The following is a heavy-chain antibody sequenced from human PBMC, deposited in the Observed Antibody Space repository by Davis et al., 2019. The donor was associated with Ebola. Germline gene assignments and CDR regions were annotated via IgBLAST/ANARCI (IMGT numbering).Heavy chain of an antibody. CDR3: AKNGDASCYSAIAY. Sequence: GESLKISCAASGFTFNNYAMNWVRQAPGKGLEWVSAISGSGDNTYYADSVKGRFTISRDSSKNTLYLQMNSLRAEDTAVYFCAKNGDASCYSAIAYSGQGTLVTVSS. CDR1: GFTFNNYA. D-gene: IGHD2-15*01. V-gene: IGHV3-23*01. CDR2: ISGSGDNT. J-gene: IGHJ4*02.